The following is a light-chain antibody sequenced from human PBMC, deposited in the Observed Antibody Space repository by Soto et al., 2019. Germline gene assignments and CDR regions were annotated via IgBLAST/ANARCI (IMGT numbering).Light chain of an antibody. CDR3: HQRQSWPRT. Sequence: EIVLTQSPAPLSSFPGDRVTLSCRASQAVNTRLAWYQHKPGQAPRLLIYLASNRAAGVPARFSGSGSGTDFTLTISDVEPEDFAVSYCHQRQSWPRTVGQGTRVDIK. CDR1: QAVNTR. J-gene: IGKJ1*01. CDR2: LAS. V-gene: IGKV3-11*01.